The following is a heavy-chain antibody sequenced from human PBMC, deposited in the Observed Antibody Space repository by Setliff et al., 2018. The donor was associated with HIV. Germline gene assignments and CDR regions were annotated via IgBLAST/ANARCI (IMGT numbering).Heavy chain of an antibody. CDR2: ISAYNGNT. D-gene: IGHD1-1*01. CDR1: GYTFINFG. J-gene: IGHJ3*02. CDR3: ARENEGGAFDI. Sequence: ASVKVSCKASGYTFINFGISWVRQAPGQGLEWMGWISAYNGNTNSAQRLQGRVTLTTDASTSTAYMDLRSLRSDDTAVYFCARENEGGAFDIWGQGTMVTVSS. V-gene: IGHV1-18*01.